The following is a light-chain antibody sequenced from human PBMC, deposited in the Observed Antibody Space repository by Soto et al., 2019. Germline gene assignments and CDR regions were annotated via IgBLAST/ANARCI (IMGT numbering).Light chain of an antibody. J-gene: IGLJ2*01. CDR3: ATWDHSLNGVV. V-gene: IGLV1-44*01. CDR1: SSNIGRNT. Sequence: QAVVTQPPSASGTPGQRVTISCSGRSSNIGRNTVNWFQQLPGTAPKLLVYSDNQRPSGVPDRFSGSKSGTSASLAISGLRSGDEADYYCATWDHSLNGVVFGGGTKLNVL. CDR2: SDN.